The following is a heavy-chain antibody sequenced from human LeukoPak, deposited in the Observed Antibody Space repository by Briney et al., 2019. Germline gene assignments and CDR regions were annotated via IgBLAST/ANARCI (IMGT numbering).Heavy chain of an antibody. CDR1: GFTFSSYA. CDR2: ISGSGGST. Sequence: GGSLRLSCAASGFTFSSYAMSWARQAPGKGLEWVSAISGSGGSTYYADSVKGRFAISRDNSKNTLYLQMNSLRAEDTAVYYCAKGVDFRSGPNYWGQGTLVTVSS. J-gene: IGHJ4*02. D-gene: IGHD3-3*01. V-gene: IGHV3-23*01. CDR3: AKGVDFRSGPNY.